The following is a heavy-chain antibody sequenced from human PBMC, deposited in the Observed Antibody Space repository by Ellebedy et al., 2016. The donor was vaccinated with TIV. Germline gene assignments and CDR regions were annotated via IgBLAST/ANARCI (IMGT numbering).Heavy chain of an antibody. CDR1: GASISSYS. V-gene: IGHV4-59*08. CDR3: ARQKRSDRVTLMSFDT. Sequence: MPSETLSLTCNVSGASISSYSWSWIRQPPGKGLEWIGYMSNSGSTNYNPSLKSRVTISVDTSKSQFSLKVTSVTAADTAVYYCARQKRSDRVTLMSFDTWGRGTLVTVSS. CDR2: MSNSGST. D-gene: IGHD3-16*01. J-gene: IGHJ4*02.